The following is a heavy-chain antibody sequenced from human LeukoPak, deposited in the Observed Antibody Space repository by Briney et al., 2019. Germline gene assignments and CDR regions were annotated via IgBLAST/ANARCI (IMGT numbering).Heavy chain of an antibody. J-gene: IGHJ5*02. D-gene: IGHD2-2*01. CDR1: GGSISSSSYY. CDR3: ARRGCSSTSCYLNWFDP. CDR2: IYYSGST. Sequence: PSETLSLTCTVSGGSISSSSYYWGWIRQPPGKGLEWIGSIYYSGSTYYNPSLKSRVTISVDTSKNQFSLKLSSVTAADTAVYYCARRGCSSTSCYLNWFDPWGQGTLVTVSS. V-gene: IGHV4-39*01.